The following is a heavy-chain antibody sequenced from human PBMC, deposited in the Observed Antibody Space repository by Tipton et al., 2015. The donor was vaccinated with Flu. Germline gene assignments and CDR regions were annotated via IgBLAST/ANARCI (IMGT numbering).Heavy chain of an antibody. D-gene: IGHD1-26*01. CDR1: GFTFSSYS. CDR3: ERASRWDDAFDI. Sequence: SLRLSCAASGFTFSSYSMNWVRQAPGKGLEWVSSISSSSSYIYYADSVKGRFTISRDNAKNSLYLQMNSLRAEDTAVYYCERASRWDDAFDIWGQGTMVTVSS. CDR2: ISSSSSYI. J-gene: IGHJ3*02. V-gene: IGHV3-21*01.